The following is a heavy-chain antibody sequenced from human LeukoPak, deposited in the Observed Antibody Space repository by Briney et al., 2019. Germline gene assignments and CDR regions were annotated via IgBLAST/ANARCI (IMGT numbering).Heavy chain of an antibody. CDR3: ARLTRDSSGYYELLDY. V-gene: IGHV4-59*08. J-gene: IGHJ4*02. Sequence: SETLSLTCTVSGGSISRYYWSWIRQPPGKGLEWLGFIYYIRSNNYNTYLKSRVTISVATSKTQFSLKRSSVTAADTAVYYCARLTRDSSGYYELLDYWGQGTLVTVSS. CDR1: GGSISRYY. CDR2: IYYIRSN. D-gene: IGHD3-22*01.